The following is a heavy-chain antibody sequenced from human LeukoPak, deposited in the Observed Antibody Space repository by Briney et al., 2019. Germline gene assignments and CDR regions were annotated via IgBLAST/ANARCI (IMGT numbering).Heavy chain of an antibody. D-gene: IGHD3-10*01. J-gene: IGHJ4*02. CDR3: ARTRSWRLPFPY. V-gene: IGHV3-11*03. CDR2: ISSSSSYT. Sequence: GGSLRLSCAASGFIFSDSYMSWIRQAPGTGLEWVSYISSSSSYTNYADSVKGRFTISRDNAKNSLYLQMNSLRAADTAVYYCARTRSWRLPFPYWGGGTLVTVSS. CDR1: GFIFSDSY.